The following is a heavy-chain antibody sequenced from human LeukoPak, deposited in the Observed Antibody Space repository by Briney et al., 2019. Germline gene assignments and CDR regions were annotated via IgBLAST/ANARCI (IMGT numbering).Heavy chain of an antibody. Sequence: PGWSLRLSCAASGFTFSSYWMSWVRQAPGKGLEWVASINKDGSGKYYLDSVRGRFTISRDNAENSLFLQMNSLRAEDTAVYYCARIFSATDAFDIWGQGTMVTVSS. D-gene: IGHD2-15*01. CDR1: GFTFSSYW. J-gene: IGHJ3*02. V-gene: IGHV3-7*01. CDR2: INKDGSGK. CDR3: ARIFSATDAFDI.